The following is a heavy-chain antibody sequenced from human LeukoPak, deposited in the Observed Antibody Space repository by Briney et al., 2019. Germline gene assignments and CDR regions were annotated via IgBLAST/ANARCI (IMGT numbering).Heavy chain of an antibody. J-gene: IGHJ4*02. V-gene: IGHV3-23*01. CDR2: ISGSGGST. Sequence: GGSLRLSCAASGFTFSSYGMSWVRQAPGKGLEWVSAISGSGGSTYYADSVKGRFTISRDNSKNTLYLQMNSLRAEDTAVYYCARLSLKLLEWSPMKGKETPYFDYWGQGTLVTVSS. D-gene: IGHD3-3*01. CDR1: GFTFSSYG. CDR3: ARLSLKLLEWSPMKGKETPYFDY.